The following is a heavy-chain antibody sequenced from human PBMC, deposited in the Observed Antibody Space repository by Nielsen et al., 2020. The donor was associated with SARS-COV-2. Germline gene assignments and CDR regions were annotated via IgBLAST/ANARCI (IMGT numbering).Heavy chain of an antibody. V-gene: IGHV4-31*03. CDR1: GVSINNDDNY. CDR3: ARGARN. J-gene: IGHJ4*02. Sequence: LRLSCRVFGVSINNDDNYWSWIRQFPGKGLEWIGCILYNGTTYYSWPLKSRLTISLDTSKNQFSLKLSSVTVADTAVYYCARGARNWGQGALVTVAS. CDR2: ILYNGTT.